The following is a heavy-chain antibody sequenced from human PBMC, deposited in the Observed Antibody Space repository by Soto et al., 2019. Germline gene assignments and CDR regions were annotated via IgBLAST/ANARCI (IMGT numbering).Heavy chain of an antibody. Sequence: GESLKISCKGSGYSFTSYWIGWVRQMPGKGLEWLGFIYPGDSDTRYSPSFQGQVTISADKSISTAYLQWSSLKASDTAMYYCALNFPFYPTGTAPPNYWGQGTLVTVSS. CDR2: IYPGDSDT. V-gene: IGHV5-51*01. D-gene: IGHD1-1*01. CDR3: ALNFPFYPTGTAPPNY. CDR1: GYSFTSYW. J-gene: IGHJ4*02.